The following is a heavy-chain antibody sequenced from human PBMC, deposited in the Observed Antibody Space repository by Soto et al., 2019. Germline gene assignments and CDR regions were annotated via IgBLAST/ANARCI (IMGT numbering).Heavy chain of an antibody. V-gene: IGHV5-51*01. J-gene: IGHJ4*01. CDR3: ARHSTSAPKDY. Sequence: GESLKISCKGSGYSFTTYWIAWVRQMPGKGLEWVGVIYPGDSDTRYSPSFEGHVTISVDKSISTAFLQWNSLKASDNAIYYCARHSTSAPKDYWGQGTLVTVSS. CDR2: IYPGDSDT. D-gene: IGHD3-10*01. CDR1: GYSFTTYW.